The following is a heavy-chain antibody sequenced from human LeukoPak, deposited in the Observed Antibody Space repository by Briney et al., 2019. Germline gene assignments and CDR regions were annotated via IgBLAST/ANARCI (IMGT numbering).Heavy chain of an antibody. CDR3: ARPHFYHDITGYSDAYFDY. D-gene: IGHD3-22*01. V-gene: IGHV3-74*01. CDR2: IHGDGSNT. J-gene: IGHJ4*02. Sequence: PGGSLRLSCAPSGLTFSYYWVHWVRQPPGKGLVWVARIHGDGSNTNYAESVKGRFTISRDNAKNTLYLQMNSLRGEDKAVYYCARPHFYHDITGYSDAYFDYWGQGTLVTVSS. CDR1: GLTFSYYW.